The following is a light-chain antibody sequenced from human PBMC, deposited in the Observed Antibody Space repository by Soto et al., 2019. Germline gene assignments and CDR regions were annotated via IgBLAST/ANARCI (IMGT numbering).Light chain of an antibody. J-gene: IGKJ1*01. CDR2: AAS. CDR3: QQSYSTTWT. Sequence: DIQMTQSPSSLSASVGDRVTITCRASQGISTYLNWYQQKPGKAPKLLIYAASSLQSGFPSRFSGSESETDFTLTISSLQPEDFANYSCQQSYSTTWTFGQGTKVDIK. CDR1: QGISTY. V-gene: IGKV1-39*01.